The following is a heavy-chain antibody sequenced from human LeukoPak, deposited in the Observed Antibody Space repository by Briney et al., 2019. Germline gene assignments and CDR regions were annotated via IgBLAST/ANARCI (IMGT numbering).Heavy chain of an antibody. J-gene: IGHJ4*02. CDR2: IYYSGST. CDR1: GVSISSYY. Sequence: SETLSLTCTVSGVSISSYYWSWIRQPPGKGLEWIGYIYYSGSTNYNPSLKSRVTISVDTSKNQSSLKLSSVTAADTAVYYCARDSQYCTSTSCYFDYWGQGTLVTVSS. CDR3: ARDSQYCTSTSCYFDY. D-gene: IGHD2-2*01. V-gene: IGHV4-59*01.